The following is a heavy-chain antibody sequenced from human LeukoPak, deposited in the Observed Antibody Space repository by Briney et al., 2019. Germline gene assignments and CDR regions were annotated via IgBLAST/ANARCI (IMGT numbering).Heavy chain of an antibody. CDR3: TTVLYGSGDGDLFDY. V-gene: IGHV3-15*01. Sequence: PGGSLRLSCAASGFTFSNAWMSWVRQAPGKGLEWVGRIKSKTDGGTTDYAAPVKGRFTISRDDSKNTLYLQMNSLKPEDTAVYYCTTVLYGSGDGDLFDYWGQGTLVTVSS. D-gene: IGHD3-10*01. CDR2: IKSKTDGGTT. CDR1: GFTFSNAW. J-gene: IGHJ4*02.